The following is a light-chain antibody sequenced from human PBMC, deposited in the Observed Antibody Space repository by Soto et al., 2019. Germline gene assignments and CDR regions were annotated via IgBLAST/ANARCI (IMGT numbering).Light chain of an antibody. CDR3: CSYAGSSTFDVV. V-gene: IGLV2-23*03. J-gene: IGLJ2*01. Sequence: QSALTQPASVSGSPGQSITISCTGTSSDVGSYNLVSWYQQHPGKAPKLMIYEGSKRPSGVSNRFSGYKSCNTASLTISGLQAEDEADYYCCSYAGSSTFDVVFGGGTQLTVL. CDR1: SSDVGSYNL. CDR2: EGS.